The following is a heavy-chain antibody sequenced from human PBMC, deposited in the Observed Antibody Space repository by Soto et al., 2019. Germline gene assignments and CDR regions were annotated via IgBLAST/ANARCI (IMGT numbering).Heavy chain of an antibody. Sequence: EVQVVESGGGLVQPGGSLRLSCVASGFTFSNHWMHWVRQAPGKGPVWISRISGDGSRADYADSVKGRCTISRENGKKTLDLVMNSLRADDTAVDRCARANDVVGARRHNWVVPWGQGTLGSVSS. V-gene: IGHV3-74*01. J-gene: IGHJ5*02. CDR3: ARANDVVGARRHNWVVP. D-gene: IGHD1-1*01. CDR1: GFTFSNHW. CDR2: ISGDGSRA.